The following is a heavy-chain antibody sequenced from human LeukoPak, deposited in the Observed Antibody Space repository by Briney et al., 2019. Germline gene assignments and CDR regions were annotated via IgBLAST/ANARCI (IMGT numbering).Heavy chain of an antibody. V-gene: IGHV4-59*01. CDR3: ARDGSMGGWFDP. CDR1: GGSISSYC. J-gene: IGHJ5*02. Sequence: SETLSLTCTVSGGSISSYCWSWIRQPPGKGLEWIGYIYYSGSTNYNPSLKSRVTISVDTSKNQFSLKLSSVTAADTAVYYCARDGSMGGWFDPWGQGTLVTVSS. CDR2: IYYSGST. D-gene: IGHD1-26*01.